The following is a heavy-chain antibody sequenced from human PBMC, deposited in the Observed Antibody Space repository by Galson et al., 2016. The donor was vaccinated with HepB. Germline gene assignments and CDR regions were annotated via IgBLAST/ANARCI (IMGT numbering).Heavy chain of an antibody. Sequence: ETLSLTCAVYGGSFSGYYWSWIRQPPGKGLEWIGEINHSGSTNYNPSLKSRVTISVDTSKNQFSLKLSSVTAADTAVYYCARGREIRRAVVPAASFDYWGQGTLVAVSS. CDR3: ARGREIRRAVVPAASFDY. V-gene: IGHV4-34*01. CDR1: GGSFSGYY. CDR2: INHSGST. J-gene: IGHJ4*02. D-gene: IGHD2-2*01.